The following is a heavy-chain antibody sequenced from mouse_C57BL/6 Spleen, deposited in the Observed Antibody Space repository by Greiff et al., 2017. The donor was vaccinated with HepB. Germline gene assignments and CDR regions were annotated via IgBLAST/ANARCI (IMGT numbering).Heavy chain of an antibody. CDR3: ARDRNYYGSSTGYFDV. Sequence: EVHLVESEGGLVQPGSSMKLSCTASGFTFSDYYMAWVRQVPEKGLEWVANINYDGSSTYYLDSLKSRFIISRDNAKNSLYLQMSSLKSEDTATYYCARDRNYYGSSTGYFDVWGTGTTVTVSS. CDR2: INYDGSST. V-gene: IGHV5-16*01. D-gene: IGHD1-1*01. J-gene: IGHJ1*03. CDR1: GFTFSDYY.